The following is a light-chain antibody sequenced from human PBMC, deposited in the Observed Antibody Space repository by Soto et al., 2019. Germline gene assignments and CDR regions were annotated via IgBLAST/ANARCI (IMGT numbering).Light chain of an antibody. CDR2: GAS. J-gene: IGKJ1*01. CDR1: QTISTTF. Sequence: IVLTQSPGTLSLSPGEGATLSCRASQTISTTFLAWYQQKPGQAPRLLIYGASSRATGIPDRFSGGGSGTDFPLTISRREPEDFAVSYCQFYDDSLPTWTFGHGTKVEI. CDR3: QFYDDSLPTWT. V-gene: IGKV3-20*01.